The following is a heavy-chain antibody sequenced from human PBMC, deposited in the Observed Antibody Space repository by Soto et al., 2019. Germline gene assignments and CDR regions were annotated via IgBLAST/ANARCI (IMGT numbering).Heavy chain of an antibody. J-gene: IGHJ6*02. D-gene: IGHD1-1*01. CDR2: IYHSGST. CDR1: GYSISSGYY. V-gene: IGHV4-38-2*01. CDR3: ATRWNWNVPGGTTRAYYYGMDA. Sequence: SETLSLTCAVSGYSISSGYYWGWIRQPPGEGLEWIGSIYHSGSTYYNPSLKSRVTISVDTSKNQFSLKLSSVTAADTAVYYCATRWNWNVPGGTTRAYYYGMDAWGQRTTVTVSS.